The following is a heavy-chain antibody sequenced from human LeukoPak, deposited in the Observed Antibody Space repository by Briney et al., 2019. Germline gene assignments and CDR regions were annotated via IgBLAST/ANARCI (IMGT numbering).Heavy chain of an antibody. J-gene: IGHJ4*02. D-gene: IGHD3-10*01. V-gene: IGHV3-15*01. Sequence: PGGSLRLSCAASGFTFSNTWMNWVRQAPGWGLEWVGSIQSKTDGGTTEYAAPVKGRFTISRDDSKTTLYLHMNSLKTEDTAVYYCATLTVRGVINIWGQGTLVTVSS. CDR3: ATLTVRGVINI. CDR2: IQSKTDGGTT. CDR1: GFTFSNTW.